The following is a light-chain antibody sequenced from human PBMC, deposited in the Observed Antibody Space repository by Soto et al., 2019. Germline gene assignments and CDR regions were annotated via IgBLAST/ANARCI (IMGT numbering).Light chain of an antibody. CDR3: TSYAGSNNLL. V-gene: IGLV2-8*01. Sequence: QSALTQPPSASGSPGQSVTISCTGTSSDVGSYNYVSWYQQHPGKAPKLMIHEVTKRPSGVPDRFSGSKSGNTASLTVSGRQGEDEADYYCTSYAGSNNLLFGGGTKLTVL. CDR1: SSDVGSYNY. CDR2: EVT. J-gene: IGLJ2*01.